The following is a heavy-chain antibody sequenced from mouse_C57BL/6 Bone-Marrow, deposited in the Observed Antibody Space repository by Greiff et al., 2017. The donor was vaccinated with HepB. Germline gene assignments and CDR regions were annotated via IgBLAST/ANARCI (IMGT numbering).Heavy chain of an antibody. D-gene: IGHD1-1*01. J-gene: IGHJ1*03. Sequence: EVKLMESGAELVRPGASVKLSCTASGFNIKDDYMHWVKQRPEQGLEWIGWIDPENGDTEYASKFQGKATITAATSSNTAYLQLSSLTSEDTAVYYCTTIYYYGSRGYWYFDVWGTGTTVTVSS. CDR1: GFNIKDDY. V-gene: IGHV14-4*01. CDR2: IDPENGDT. CDR3: TTIYYYGSRGYWYFDV.